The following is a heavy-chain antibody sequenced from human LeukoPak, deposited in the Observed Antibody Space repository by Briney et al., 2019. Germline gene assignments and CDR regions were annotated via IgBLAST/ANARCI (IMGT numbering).Heavy chain of an antibody. J-gene: IGHJ3*02. CDR1: GLTFDDYA. CDR3: ARAELGYCSSTSCYLTAVIAFDI. CDR2: IRWNSGSI. D-gene: IGHD2-2*01. Sequence: SLRLSFAASGLTFDDYAMHWVRQAPGKGLEWVSGIRWNSGSIGYADSVKGRFTISRDNAKNSLYLQMNSLRAEDTALYYCARAELGYCSSTSCYLTAVIAFDIWGQGTMVTVSS. V-gene: IGHV3-9*01.